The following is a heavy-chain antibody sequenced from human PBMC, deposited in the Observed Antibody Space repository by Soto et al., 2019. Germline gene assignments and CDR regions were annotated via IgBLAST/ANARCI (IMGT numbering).Heavy chain of an antibody. Sequence: ASVNVSCKVSGYTLTELSMHWVRQAPGKGLEWMGGFDPEDGETIYAQKFQGRVTMTEDTSTDTAYMELSSLRSEDTAVYYCARLARDFWSGYLNFDYWGQGTLVTVS. CDR1: GYTLTELS. D-gene: IGHD3-3*01. CDR2: FDPEDGET. CDR3: ARLARDFWSGYLNFDY. V-gene: IGHV1-24*01. J-gene: IGHJ4*02.